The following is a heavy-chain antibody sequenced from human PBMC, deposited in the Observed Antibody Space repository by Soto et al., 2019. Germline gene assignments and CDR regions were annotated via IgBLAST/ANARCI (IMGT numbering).Heavy chain of an antibody. CDR3: ARGGGSTKVDY. CDR2: TSNSGST. V-gene: IGHV4-31*03. D-gene: IGHD2-2*01. J-gene: IGHJ4*02. CDR1: GVSITSSGYY. Sequence: QVQLQESGPGLVKPSQTLSLTCTVSGVSITSSGYYWSWIRQHPGEGLEWIGFTSNSGSTSYNTSLTSRVTISVDTSSNQFSLNLKSVTAADTAVYYCARGGGSTKVDYWGQGTLVTVSP.